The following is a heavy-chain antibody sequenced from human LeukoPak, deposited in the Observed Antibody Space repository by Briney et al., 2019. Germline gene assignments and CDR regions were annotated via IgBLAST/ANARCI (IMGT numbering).Heavy chain of an antibody. CDR3: ARDEDDITGYYYGMDV. D-gene: IGHD3-9*01. CDR1: GGSISSYY. J-gene: IGHJ6*02. Sequence: SETLSLTCTVSGGSISSYYWSWIRQPPGKGLEWIGYIYYSGSTNYNPSLKSRVTISVDTSKNQFSLKLSSVTAADTAVYYCARDEDDITGYYYGMDVWGQGTTVTVSS. CDR2: IYYSGST. V-gene: IGHV4-59*01.